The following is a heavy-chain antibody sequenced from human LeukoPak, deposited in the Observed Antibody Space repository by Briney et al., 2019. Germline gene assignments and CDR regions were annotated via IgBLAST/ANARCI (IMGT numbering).Heavy chain of an antibody. CDR3: ARGDAGGPGSLCY. CDR2: INNSGNT. J-gene: IGHJ4*02. V-gene: IGHV4-59*01. CDR1: GRSTSSCS. D-gene: IGHD3-10*01. Sequence: SETLSLTCTVSGRSTSSCSWNWIRQPPGKGLEWIGCINNSGNTNYNPSLKSRVTISGDTSKEHFSLKLTSVTAADTAVYYCARGDAGGPGSLCYWGQGTLVTVSS.